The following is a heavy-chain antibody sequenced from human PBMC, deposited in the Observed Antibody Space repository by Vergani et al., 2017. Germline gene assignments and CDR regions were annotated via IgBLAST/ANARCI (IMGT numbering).Heavy chain of an antibody. V-gene: IGHV3-48*01. Sequence: EVQLVESGGGLVQPGGSLRLSCAASGFTFSSYSMNWVRQVPGKGLEWVSYISSSSSTIYYADSVKGRFTIPIDNAKNSLYLQMNGLRAEDTAVYYCANSCTYYYDSSGYEDDSFDIWGQGTMVTVSS. CDR1: GFTFSSYS. D-gene: IGHD3-22*01. CDR2: ISSSSSTI. J-gene: IGHJ3*02. CDR3: ANSCTYYYDSSGYEDDSFDI.